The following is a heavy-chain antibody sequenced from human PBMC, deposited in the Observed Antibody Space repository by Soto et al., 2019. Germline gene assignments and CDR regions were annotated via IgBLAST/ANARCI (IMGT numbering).Heavy chain of an antibody. Sequence: PSDTLSLTFAVSGGAISSGGYSWSWILQPPGKGLEWIGYIYHSGSTYYNSSLKSRVTISVDRSKNQFSLKLSSVTAADTAVYYCASHTPAISISDHWGQGTLVTVSS. CDR1: GGAISSGGYS. CDR3: ASHTPAISISDH. D-gene: IGHD2-15*01. J-gene: IGHJ4*02. V-gene: IGHV4-30-2*01. CDR2: IYHSGST.